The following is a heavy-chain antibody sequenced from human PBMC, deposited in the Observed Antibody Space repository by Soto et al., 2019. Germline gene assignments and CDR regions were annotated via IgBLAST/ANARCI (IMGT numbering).Heavy chain of an antibody. CDR1: GGSISSYY. J-gene: IGHJ4*02. D-gene: IGHD2-15*01. Sequence: QVQLQESGPGLVKPSETLSLTCTVSGGSISSYYWSWIRQPPGKGLEWIGYIYYSGSTNYNPSLKSRVTIAVDTSKNRCSLKLSSVTAADTAVYYCARRYGGTFDYWGQGTLVTVSS. CDR2: IYYSGST. V-gene: IGHV4-59*08. CDR3: ARRYGGTFDY.